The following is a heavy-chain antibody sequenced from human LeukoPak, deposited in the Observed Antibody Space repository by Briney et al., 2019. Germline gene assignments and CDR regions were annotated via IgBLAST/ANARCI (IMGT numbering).Heavy chain of an antibody. CDR1: GFTFSSYS. Sequence: GGSLRLSCAASGFTFSSYSMNWVRQAPGKGLEWVSSISSSSSYIYYADSVKGRFTISRDNAKNSLYLQMNSLRAEDTAVYYCARAGGAVAGLHYFXXWGQXTLXT. CDR2: ISSSSSYI. V-gene: IGHV3-21*01. D-gene: IGHD6-19*01. J-gene: IGHJ4*02. CDR3: ARAGGAVAGLHYFXX.